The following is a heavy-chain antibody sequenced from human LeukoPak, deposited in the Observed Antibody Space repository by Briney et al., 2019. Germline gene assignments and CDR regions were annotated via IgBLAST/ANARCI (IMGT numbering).Heavy chain of an antibody. J-gene: IGHJ5*02. D-gene: IGHD2-21*02. CDR1: GYTFTSYG. CDR2: MIPILGIA. CDR3: ARDGEVVVVTEEYNWFDP. Sequence: ASVKVSCKASGYTFTSYGISWVRQAPGQGLEWMGRMIPILGIAKYAQKFQGRVTITADKSTSTAYMELSSLRSEDTAVYYCARDGEVVVVTEEYNWFDPWGQGTLVIVSS. V-gene: IGHV1-69*04.